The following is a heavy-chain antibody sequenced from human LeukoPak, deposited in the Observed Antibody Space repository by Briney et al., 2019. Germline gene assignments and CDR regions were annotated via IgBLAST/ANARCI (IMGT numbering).Heavy chain of an antibody. CDR3: ARELSYGDYRPENWFDP. D-gene: IGHD4-17*01. J-gene: IGHJ5*02. Sequence: ASVKVSCKASGYTFTSYGISWVRQAPGQGLEWMGWISAYNGNTNYAQKLQGRVTMTTDTSTSTAYMELRSLRSDATAVYYCARELSYGDYRPENWFDPWGQGTLVTVSS. CDR1: GYTFTSYG. V-gene: IGHV1-18*01. CDR2: ISAYNGNT.